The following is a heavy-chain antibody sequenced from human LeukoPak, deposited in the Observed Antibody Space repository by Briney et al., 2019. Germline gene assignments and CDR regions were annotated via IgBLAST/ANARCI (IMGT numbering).Heavy chain of an antibody. D-gene: IGHD2/OR15-2a*01. J-gene: IGHJ4*02. CDR2: ISYDGSNK. Sequence: GRSLRLSCAASGFTFSSYGMHWVRQAPGKGLEWVAVISYDGSNKCYADSVKGRFTISRDNSKNTLYLQMNSLRAEDTAVYYCAKVTFGSEFDYWGQGTLVTVSS. CDR3: AKVTFGSEFDY. CDR1: GFTFSSYG. V-gene: IGHV3-30*18.